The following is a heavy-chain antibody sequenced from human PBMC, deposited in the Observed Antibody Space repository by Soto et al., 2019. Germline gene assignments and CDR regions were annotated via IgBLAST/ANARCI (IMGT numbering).Heavy chain of an antibody. Sequence: QVQLVQSGAEVKKPGASVKVSCKASGYTFTSYGISWVRQAPGQGLEWMGWISAYNGNTNYAQKLQGRVTMTTDTSTSTAYMELRSLRSDDTAVYYCARDLQDFWSGYYTSPFAYWGQGTLVTVSS. CDR1: GYTFTSYG. CDR2: ISAYNGNT. V-gene: IGHV1-18*01. J-gene: IGHJ4*02. CDR3: ARDLQDFWSGYYTSPFAY. D-gene: IGHD3-3*01.